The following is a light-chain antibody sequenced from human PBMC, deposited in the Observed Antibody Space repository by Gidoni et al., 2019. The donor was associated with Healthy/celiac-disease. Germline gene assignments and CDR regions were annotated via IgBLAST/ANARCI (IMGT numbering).Light chain of an antibody. CDR3: QQFDNLPLT. J-gene: IGKJ4*01. CDR1: QDISNY. CDR2: DAS. Sequence: DIQMTQSPSSLSASVGDRVTITCQASQDISNYLNWYQQKPGKAPKLLIYDASNLETGVPSRFSGSGSGPDFTFTISSLQPEDVATYYCQQFDNLPLTFGGGTKVEI. V-gene: IGKV1-33*01.